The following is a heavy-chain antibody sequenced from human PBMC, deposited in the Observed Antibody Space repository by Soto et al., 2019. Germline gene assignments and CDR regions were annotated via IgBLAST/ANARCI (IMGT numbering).Heavy chain of an antibody. J-gene: IGHJ4*02. D-gene: IGHD3-22*01. CDR3: ARDDYPYYDDSSGYHFDY. Sequence: GGSLRLSCAASGFTFSNAYMNWVRQAPGKGLEWVGRIKSKSHGGTTDYAAPVKGRFTISRDDPKNTLYLQMNSLKTEDTAVYYCARDDYPYYDDSSGYHFDYWGRGALVTVSS. CDR1: GFTFSNAY. CDR2: IKSKSHGGTT. V-gene: IGHV3-15*07.